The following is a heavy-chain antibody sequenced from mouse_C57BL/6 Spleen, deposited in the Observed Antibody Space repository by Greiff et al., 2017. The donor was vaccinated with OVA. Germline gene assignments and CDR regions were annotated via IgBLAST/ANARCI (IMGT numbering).Heavy chain of an antibody. V-gene: IGHV3-6*01. Sequence: EVKLQESGPGLVKPSQSLSLTCSVTGYSITSGYYWNWIRQFPGNKLEWMGYIRYDGSNNYNPSLKNRITITRDTSKNQFFLKLNSVTTEDTAAYYCARRGTTVVFDYWGQGTTLTVSS. CDR1: GYSITSGYY. J-gene: IGHJ2*01. D-gene: IGHD1-1*01. CDR2: IRYDGSN. CDR3: ARRGTTVVFDY.